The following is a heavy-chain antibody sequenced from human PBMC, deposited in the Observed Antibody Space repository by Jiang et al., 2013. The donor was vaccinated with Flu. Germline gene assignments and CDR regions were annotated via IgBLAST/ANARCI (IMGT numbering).Heavy chain of an antibody. D-gene: IGHD3-16*02. J-gene: IGHJ3*02. CDR1: GGSVSSGSYY. CDR3: ARDYPSVPHAFDI. CDR2: IYYSGST. Sequence: SGSGLVKPSETLSLTCTVSGGSVSSGSYYWSWIRQPPVKGLEWIGYIYYSGSTNYNPSLKSRVTISVDTSKNQFSLKLSSVTAADTAVYYCARDYPSVPHAFDIWGQGTMVTVSS. V-gene: IGHV4-61*01.